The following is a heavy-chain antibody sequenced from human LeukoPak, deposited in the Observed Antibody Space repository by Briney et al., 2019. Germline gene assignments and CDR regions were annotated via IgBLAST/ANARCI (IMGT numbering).Heavy chain of an antibody. Sequence: PGGSLRLSCAASGFSFISYGMHWVRQAPGKGLEWVGVISDDGRSKDYADSVKGRFTISRDNSKDTLYLQMNSLRAEDTAVYYCAKYLPPSGYLFALDSWGHGTLVTVSA. J-gene: IGHJ3*01. CDR3: AKYLPPSGYLFALDS. CDR2: ISDDGRSK. CDR1: GFSFISYG. D-gene: IGHD5-12*01. V-gene: IGHV3-30*18.